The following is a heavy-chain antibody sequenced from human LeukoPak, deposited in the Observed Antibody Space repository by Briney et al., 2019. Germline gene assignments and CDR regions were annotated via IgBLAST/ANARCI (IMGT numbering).Heavy chain of an antibody. D-gene: IGHD3-22*01. V-gene: IGHV3-30*18. CDR2: ISNDGSDK. CDR1: GFTFSSYG. J-gene: IGHJ4*02. CDR3: AKGTVIVGYYFDS. Sequence: GESLKISCAASGFTFSSYGIHWVRQAPGKGLEWVAVISNDGSDKSYADSVKGRFTISRDNSKNTLYLQMNSLRAEDTAVYFCAKGTVIVGYYFDSWGQGTLVTVSS.